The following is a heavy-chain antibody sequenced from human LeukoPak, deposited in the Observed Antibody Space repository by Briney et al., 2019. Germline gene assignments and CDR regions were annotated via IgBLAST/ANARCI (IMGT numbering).Heavy chain of an antibody. CDR1: GGSISSSSYY. D-gene: IGHD3-16*01. V-gene: IGHV4-39*07. J-gene: IGHJ4*02. CDR2: IYYSGST. Sequence: SETLSLTCTVSGGSISSSSYYWGWIRQPPGKGLEWIGSIYYSGSTYYNPSLKSRVTISVDTSKNQFSLKLSSVTAADTAVYYCARDNPFKYDYVNWGQGTLVTVSS. CDR3: ARDNPFKYDYVN.